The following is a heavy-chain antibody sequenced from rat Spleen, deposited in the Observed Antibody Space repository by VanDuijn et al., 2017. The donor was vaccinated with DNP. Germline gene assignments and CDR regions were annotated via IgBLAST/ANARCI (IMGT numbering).Heavy chain of an antibody. J-gene: IGHJ4*01. D-gene: IGHD1-4*01. CDR3: NRRDYPGIEDA. V-gene: IGHV2S13*01. CDR1: GFSLTSYN. CDR2: IWTGGNT. Sequence: QVQLKESGPGLVQPSQTLSLTCTVSGFSLTSYNVHWVRQPPGKGLEWMGVIWTGGNTDYNSALKPRLSISRDTSKSQVFLTMNSLQTEDTGIYYCNRRDYPGIEDAWGQGTSVTVSS.